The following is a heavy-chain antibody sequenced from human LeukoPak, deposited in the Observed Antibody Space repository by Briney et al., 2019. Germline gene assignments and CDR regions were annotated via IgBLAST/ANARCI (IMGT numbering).Heavy chain of an antibody. CDR2: INWNGGST. D-gene: IGHD2-2*01. CDR3: ARALWEYQLEAYYYYMDV. V-gene: IGHV3-20*04. CDR1: GFTFGDYG. J-gene: IGHJ6*03. Sequence: PGGSLRLSCAASGFTFGDYGMSWVRQAPGKGLEWVSGINWNGGSTGYADSVKGRFTISRDNAKNSLYLQMNSLRAEDTALYYCARALWEYQLEAYYYYMDVWGKGTTVTVSS.